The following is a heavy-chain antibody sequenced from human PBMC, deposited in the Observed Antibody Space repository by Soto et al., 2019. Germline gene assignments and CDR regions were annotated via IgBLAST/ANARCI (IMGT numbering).Heavy chain of an antibody. D-gene: IGHD3-22*01. V-gene: IGHV4-31*03. CDR3: ARGSYYDSSGYYGP. CDR1: GGSISSGGYY. Sequence: QVQLQESGPGLVKPSQTLSLTCTVSGGSISSGGYYWSWIRQHPGKGLEWIGYIYYSGSTYYNPSLKIRVTXXVXTYXKQCSLKLSSVTAADTAVYYCARGSYYDSSGYYGPWGQGTLVTVSS. CDR2: IYYSGST. J-gene: IGHJ5*02.